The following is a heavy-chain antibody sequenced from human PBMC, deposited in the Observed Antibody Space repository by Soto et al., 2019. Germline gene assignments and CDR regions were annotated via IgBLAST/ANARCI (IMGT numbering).Heavy chain of an antibody. V-gene: IGHV3-33*01. CDR3: ARDRYVRYYDAGYGMDV. CDR2: IWYDGSNK. J-gene: IGHJ6*02. Sequence: QVQLVESGGGMVQPGRSLRLSCAASGFTFSSYGMHWVRQAPGKGLEWVAVIWYDGSNKYYADSVKGRFTISRDNSKNTLYLQMNSLRAEDTAVYYCARDRYVRYYDAGYGMDVWGQGTTVTVSS. CDR1: GFTFSSYG. D-gene: IGHD1-26*01.